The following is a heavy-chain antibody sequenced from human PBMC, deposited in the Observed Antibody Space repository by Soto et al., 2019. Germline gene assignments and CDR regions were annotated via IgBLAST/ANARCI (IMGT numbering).Heavy chain of an antibody. J-gene: IGHJ6*02. CDR3: ARDPLGLYGDDTNNYYYYYGMDV. Sequence: GGSLRLSCAASGFTFSIYGMHWVRQAPGKGLEWVAVMWYDGSNKYYADSVKGRFTISRDNSKNTLYLQMNSLRAEDTAVYYCARDPLGLYGDDTNNYYYYYGMDVWGQGTTVTVSS. CDR2: MWYDGSNK. D-gene: IGHD4-17*01. CDR1: GFTFSIYG. V-gene: IGHV3-33*01.